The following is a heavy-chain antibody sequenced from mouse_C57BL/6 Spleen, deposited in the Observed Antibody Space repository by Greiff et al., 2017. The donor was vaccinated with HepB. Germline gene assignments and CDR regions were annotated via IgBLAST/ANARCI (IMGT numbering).Heavy chain of an antibody. Sequence: VMLVESGAELVKPGASVKMSCKASGYTFTTYPIEWMKQNHGKSLEWIGNFHPYNDDTKYNEKFKGKATLTVEKSSSTVYLELSRLTSDDSAVYYCARSHGSSYEFAYWGQGTLVTVSA. CDR1: GYTFTTYP. CDR3: ARSHGSSYEFAY. CDR2: FHPYNDDT. J-gene: IGHJ3*01. V-gene: IGHV1-47*01. D-gene: IGHD1-1*01.